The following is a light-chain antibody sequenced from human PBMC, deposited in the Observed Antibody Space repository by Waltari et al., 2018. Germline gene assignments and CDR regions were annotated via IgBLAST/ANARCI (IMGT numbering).Light chain of an antibody. J-gene: IGKJ1*01. CDR3: QQYDISPRT. V-gene: IGKV3-20*01. Sequence: EIVLTQSPGILSLSPGERATLSCRTSQSVASSSLAWYQLKPGQAPRLLIYGASSRATGIPDRISGSGSGTDFTLTISRLEPEDFAVYYCQQYDISPRTFGQGTKVQIK. CDR1: QSVASSS. CDR2: GAS.